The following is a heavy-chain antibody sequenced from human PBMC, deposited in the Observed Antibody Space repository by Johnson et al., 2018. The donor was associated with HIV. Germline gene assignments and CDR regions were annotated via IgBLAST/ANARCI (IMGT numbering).Heavy chain of an antibody. CDR3: AKEYYYDSSGYYHDAFDI. D-gene: IGHD3-22*01. CDR1: GFTFSTYA. CDR2: IYSGGST. Sequence: VQLVESGGGLVQPGGSLRLSCAASGFTFSTYAMSWVRQAPGKGLEWVSIIYSGGSTYYADSVKGRFTISRDNSKNTMDLQMNSFRAEDTAVYYCAKEYYYDSSGYYHDAFDIWGQGTMVTVSS. V-gene: IGHV3-23*03. J-gene: IGHJ3*02.